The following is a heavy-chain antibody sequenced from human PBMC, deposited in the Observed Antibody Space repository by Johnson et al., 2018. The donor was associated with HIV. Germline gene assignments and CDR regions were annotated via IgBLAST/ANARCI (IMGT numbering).Heavy chain of an antibody. J-gene: IGHJ3*02. CDR3: AKGVRGSSCYDAFDI. Sequence: WVSTISDSGGGTYSADSVKGRFTISRDNSKNTLYLQMSSLRADDTAVYYCAKGVRGSSCYDAFDIWGQGTMVTVSS. V-gene: IGHV3-23*01. CDR2: ISDSGGGT. D-gene: IGHD6-6*01.